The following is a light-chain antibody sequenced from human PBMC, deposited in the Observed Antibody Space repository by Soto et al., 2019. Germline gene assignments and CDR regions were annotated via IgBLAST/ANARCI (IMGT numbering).Light chain of an antibody. CDR3: CAYASSGPYV. J-gene: IGLJ1*01. CDR2: EAT. V-gene: IGLV2-23*01. CDR1: SSDVGGYKF. Sequence: QSALTQPASVSGSPGQSITIPCTGISSDVGGYKFVSWYQLHPGKAPRLRIYEATRRPSGVSNRCSGTKSGNTASLTMSGLPAEDEAEYYCCAYASSGPYVVGSGTKLTVL.